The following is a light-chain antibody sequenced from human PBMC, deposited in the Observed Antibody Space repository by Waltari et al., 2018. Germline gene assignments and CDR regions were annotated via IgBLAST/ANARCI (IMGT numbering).Light chain of an antibody. Sequence: QSALTQPPSASGSPGPSVTISCTGTSSDVGGYNYVSWYQQPPGHVPNLVIFEVSKRPSGVPDRFSGSRSGNTASLTVSGLQAEDEADYYCSSYAGSNTYVLFGGGTKLTVL. CDR3: SSYAGSNTYVL. CDR2: EVS. CDR1: SSDVGGYNY. J-gene: IGLJ2*01. V-gene: IGLV2-8*01.